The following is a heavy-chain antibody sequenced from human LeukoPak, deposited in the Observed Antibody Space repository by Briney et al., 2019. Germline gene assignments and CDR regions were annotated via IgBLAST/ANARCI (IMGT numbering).Heavy chain of an antibody. D-gene: IGHD1-26*01. Sequence: PGGSLRLSCAASGVTFSSYSMNWVRQAPGKGLEWVSYISTSSSIIYYADSVKGRFTISRDNAKNSLYLQMNSLRAEDTAVYYCARGGWEFDYWGQGTLVTVSS. CDR3: ARGGWEFDY. CDR2: ISTSSSII. CDR1: GVTFSSYS. J-gene: IGHJ4*02. V-gene: IGHV3-48*01.